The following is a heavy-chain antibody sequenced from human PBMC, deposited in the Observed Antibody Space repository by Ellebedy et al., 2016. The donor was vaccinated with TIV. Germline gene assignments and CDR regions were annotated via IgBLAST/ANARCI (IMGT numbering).Heavy chain of an antibody. CDR3: VSHL. CDR1: GFTFSSYS. J-gene: IGHJ4*02. CDR2: IYRVRDT. V-gene: IGHV3-66*01. Sequence: GESLKISCAASGFTFSSYSMNWARQAPGKGLEWVPAIYRVRDTYYADSVKGRFTVSRDNPRNMVYLQMNSLRVEDTAVYYCVSHLWGQGTLVTVSS.